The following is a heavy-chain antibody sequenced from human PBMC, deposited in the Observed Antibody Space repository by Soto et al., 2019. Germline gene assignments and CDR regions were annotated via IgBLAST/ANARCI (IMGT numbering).Heavy chain of an antibody. V-gene: IGHV3-23*01. CDR2: ISGSGGST. J-gene: IGHJ4*02. CDR1: GFTFSSYA. Sequence: GGSLRLSCAASGFTFSSYAMSWVRQAPGEGLEWVSAISGSGGSTYYADSVKGRFTISRDNSKNTLYLQMNSLRAEDTAVYYCAKTRRSYSSGWPNYYFDYWGQGTLVTVSS. D-gene: IGHD6-19*01. CDR3: AKTRRSYSSGWPNYYFDY.